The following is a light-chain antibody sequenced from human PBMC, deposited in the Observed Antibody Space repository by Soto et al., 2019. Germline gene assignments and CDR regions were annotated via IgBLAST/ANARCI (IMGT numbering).Light chain of an antibody. CDR3: AAWDDSLYGWV. CDR1: SSNIGSNT. CDR2: TNN. J-gene: IGLJ3*02. V-gene: IGLV1-44*01. Sequence: QSALTQPPSASGTPGQRVTISCSGSSSNIGSNTVNWYQLLPGTAPKLFIYTNNERPSGVPDRFSVSKSGTSASLAISGLQSEDEADYYCAAWDDSLYGWVFGGGTKLTVL.